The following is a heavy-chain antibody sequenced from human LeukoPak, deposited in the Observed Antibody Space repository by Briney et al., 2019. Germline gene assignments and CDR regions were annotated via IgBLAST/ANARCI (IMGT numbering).Heavy chain of an antibody. V-gene: IGHV3-15*07. J-gene: IGHJ5*02. Sequence: GGSLRLSCATSGFTFSSAWMNWVRQAPGKGLEWVGRIRSNSDGGTIDYAAPVKGRFTLSRDDSKTTLYLQMNSLQTEDTAVYHCATDFYDSTWGQGTLVTVSS. CDR1: GFTFSSAW. CDR2: IRSNSDGGTI. CDR3: ATDFYDST. D-gene: IGHD3-22*01.